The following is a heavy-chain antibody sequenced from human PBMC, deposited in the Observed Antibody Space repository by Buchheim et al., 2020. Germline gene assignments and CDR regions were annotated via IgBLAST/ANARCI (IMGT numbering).Heavy chain of an antibody. CDR2: ISSSGSTI. CDR3: AQGQAYSGSWYFDY. Sequence: EVQLVESGGGLVQPGGPLRLSCAASGFTFSSYEMNWVRQAPGKGLEWVSYISSSGSTIYYADSVKGRFTISRDNAKNSLYLQINSLRAEDTAVYYCAQGQAYSGSWYFDYWGQGTL. J-gene: IGHJ4*02. V-gene: IGHV3-48*03. CDR1: GFTFSSYE. D-gene: IGHD6-13*01.